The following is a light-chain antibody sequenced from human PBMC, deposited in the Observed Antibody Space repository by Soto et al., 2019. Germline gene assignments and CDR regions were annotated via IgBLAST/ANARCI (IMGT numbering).Light chain of an antibody. V-gene: IGKV1-9*01. Sequence: DIQMIQSPSTLPASVGDRFPITCRASQAVPNNMAWYQQKPGKPPKLLIYEESTLHSGVPSRFSGRKSGTQFTLTIDSLQPEDFATYYCQQVKTYPRTVGGGTKVDI. CDR3: QQVKTYPRT. J-gene: IGKJ4*01. CDR1: QAVPNN. CDR2: EES.